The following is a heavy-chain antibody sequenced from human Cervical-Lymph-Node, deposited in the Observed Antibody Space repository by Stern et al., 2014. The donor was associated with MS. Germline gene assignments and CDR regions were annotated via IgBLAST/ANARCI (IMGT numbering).Heavy chain of an antibody. D-gene: IGHD3-3*01. J-gene: IGHJ6*02. CDR2: LIPILGSP. CDR3: ARGPDYWNGDRFFYHGMDV. Sequence: QVQLVQSGAEVKKTGSSVKVSCKGSGDTFSYYAISWVRQAPGQRLEWMGGLIPILGSPDYAQNFQARVTISADESTKTSYMELTSLRSDDTAVYYCARGPDYWNGDRFFYHGMDVWGQGTMVTVSS. CDR1: GDTFSYYA. V-gene: IGHV1-69*11.